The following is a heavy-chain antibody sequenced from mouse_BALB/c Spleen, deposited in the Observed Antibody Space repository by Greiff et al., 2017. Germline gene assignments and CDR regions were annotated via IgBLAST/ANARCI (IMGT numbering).Heavy chain of an antibody. V-gene: IGHV5-6-3*01. CDR2: INSNGGST. CDR3: AARGAMDY. J-gene: IGHJ4*01. CDR1: GFTFSSYG. Sequence: EVKVVESGGGLVQPGGSLKLSCAASGFTFSSYGMSWVRQTPDKRLELVATINSNGGSTYYPDSVKGRFTISRDNAKNTLYLQMSSLKSEDTAMYYCAARGAMDYWGQGTSVTVSS.